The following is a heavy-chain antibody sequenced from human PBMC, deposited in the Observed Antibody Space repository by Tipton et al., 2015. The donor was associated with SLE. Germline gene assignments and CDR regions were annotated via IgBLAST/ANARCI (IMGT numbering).Heavy chain of an antibody. V-gene: IGHV3-13*01. D-gene: IGHD7-27*01. CDR3: ARSNGGFDY. J-gene: IGHJ4*02. CDR1: GFTFSSYD. CDR2: IGTVGDT. Sequence: SLRLSCAASGFTFSSYDMHWVRQATGKGLEWVSAIGTVGDTYYPGSVKGRFTISRENAKNSLYLQMNSLRAGDTAVYYCARSNGGFDYWGQGTLVTVSS.